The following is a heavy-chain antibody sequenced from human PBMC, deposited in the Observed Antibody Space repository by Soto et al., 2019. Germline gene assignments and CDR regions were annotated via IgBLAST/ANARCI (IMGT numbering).Heavy chain of an antibody. J-gene: IGHJ4*02. D-gene: IGHD6-13*01. CDR1: GGSISSGGYY. CDR3: ARSVGVAAAGPFDY. V-gene: IGHV4-31*03. Sequence: SETLSLTCTVSGGSISSGGYYWSWIRQHPGKGLEWIGYIYYSGSTYYNPSLKSRVTISVDTSKNQFSLKLSSVTAADTAVYFCARSVGVAAAGPFDYWGQGTLVTVS. CDR2: IYYSGST.